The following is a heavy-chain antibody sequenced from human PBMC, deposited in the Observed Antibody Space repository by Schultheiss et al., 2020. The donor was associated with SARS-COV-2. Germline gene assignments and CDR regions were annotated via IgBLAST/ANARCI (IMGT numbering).Heavy chain of an antibody. J-gene: IGHJ6*02. V-gene: IGHV3-7*01. D-gene: IGHD6-6*01. Sequence: GESLKISCAASGFTFSSYWMHWVRQAPGKGLEWVANIKQDGSEKYYVDSVKGRFTISRDNAKNTLYLQMNSLRAEDTAVYYCARDLSSSARIYYYGMDVWGQGTTVTVSS. CDR2: IKQDGSEK. CDR1: GFTFSSYW. CDR3: ARDLSSSARIYYYGMDV.